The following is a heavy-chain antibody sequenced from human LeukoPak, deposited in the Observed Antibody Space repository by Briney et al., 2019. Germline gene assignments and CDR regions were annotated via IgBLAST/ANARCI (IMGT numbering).Heavy chain of an antibody. J-gene: IGHJ4*02. Sequence: SGTLSLTCTVSGGSISSSSYYWGWIRQPPGKGLEWIGNIYYSGSTYYNPSLKSRVTISVDTSKNQFSLKLSSVTAADTAVYYCARGRLQPPFHFDYWGQGTLVTVSS. D-gene: IGHD2-21*01. CDR3: ARGRLQPPFHFDY. CDR2: IYYSGST. CDR1: GGSISSSSYY. V-gene: IGHV4-39*01.